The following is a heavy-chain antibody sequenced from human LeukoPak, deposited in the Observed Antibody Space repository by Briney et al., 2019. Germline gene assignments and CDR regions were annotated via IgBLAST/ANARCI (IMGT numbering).Heavy chain of an antibody. D-gene: IGHD3-22*01. V-gene: IGHV3-66*01. CDR2: IYSGGNT. CDR3: ARVAHYYDSSGYYRAFDI. J-gene: IGHJ3*02. Sequence: GGSLRLSCAAFGFTVSSNYMSWVRQAPGKGLEWVSVIYSGGNTYNADSVKGRFTISRDNSKNTLYLQMNSLRVEDTAVYYCARVAHYYDSSGYYRAFDIWGQGTMVTVSS. CDR1: GFTVSSNY.